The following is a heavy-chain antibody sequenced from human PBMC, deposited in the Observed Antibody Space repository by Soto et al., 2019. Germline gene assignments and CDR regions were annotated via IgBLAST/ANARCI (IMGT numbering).Heavy chain of an antibody. CDR3: ARVTRFIAARTFDY. CDR1: GFTFSDYY. J-gene: IGHJ4*02. Sequence: WGSLRLSCAASGFTFSDYYIICIRQSPGKWLEWVSYISSSSSYTNYADSVKGRFTISRDNAKNSLYLQMNSLRAEDTAVYYCARVTRFIAARTFDYWGQGTLVTVSS. CDR2: ISSSSSYT. V-gene: IGHV3-11*06. D-gene: IGHD6-6*01.